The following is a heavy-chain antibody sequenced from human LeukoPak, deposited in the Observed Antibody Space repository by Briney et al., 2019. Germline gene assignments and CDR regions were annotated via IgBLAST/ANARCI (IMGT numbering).Heavy chain of an antibody. J-gene: IGHJ6*03. D-gene: IGHD4-17*01. Sequence: ASVKVSCKASGGTFSSYAISWVRQAPGQGLEWMGWMNPNSGNTGYAQKFQGRVTMTRNTSISTAYMELSSLRSEDTAVYYCARVPYGDMDVWGKGTTVTISS. CDR2: MNPNSGNT. CDR1: GGTFSSYA. V-gene: IGHV1-8*02. CDR3: ARVPYGDMDV.